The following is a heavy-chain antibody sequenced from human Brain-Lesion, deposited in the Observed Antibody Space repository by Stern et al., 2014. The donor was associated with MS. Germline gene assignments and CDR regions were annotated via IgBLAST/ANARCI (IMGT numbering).Heavy chain of an antibody. Sequence: VQLVQSGAEVKKPGDSVKVSCKASGYIFTGYYIHWVRQASGQGLEWMAWINPNTGGTKYAQKFQGRVTMSRDTSISTAYVELSSLTSDDTAVYYCARDQRGITIFGVVTDYYYLGMDVWGQGTTVTVSS. D-gene: IGHD3-3*01. CDR3: ARDQRGITIFGVVTDYYYLGMDV. CDR1: GYIFTGYY. J-gene: IGHJ6*02. V-gene: IGHV1-2*02. CDR2: INPNTGGT.